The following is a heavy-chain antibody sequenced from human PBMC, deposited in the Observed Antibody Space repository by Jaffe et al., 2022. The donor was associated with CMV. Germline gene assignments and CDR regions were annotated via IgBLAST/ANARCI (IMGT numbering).Heavy chain of an antibody. CDR2: YYHGGAT. D-gene: IGHD4-17*01. J-gene: IGHJ4*02. V-gene: IGHV4-59*01. Sequence: QVKLQESGPTLVKPSETLSLTCTVSGGSINTYFWNWVRQPPGGGLEWVGSYYHGGATNYNPSLKSRVTMSGDATTNRFYLRLSSVTAADMAVYYCARSRDYGDYEGTFDHWGQGAPVIVSS. CDR3: ARSRDYGDYEGTFDH. CDR1: GGSINTYF.